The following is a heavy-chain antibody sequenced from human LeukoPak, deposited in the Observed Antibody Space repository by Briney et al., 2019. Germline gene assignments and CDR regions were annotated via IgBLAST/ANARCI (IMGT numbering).Heavy chain of an antibody. CDR1: GFTFSSYA. J-gene: IGHJ4*02. CDR2: ISGSSGTT. V-gene: IGHV3-23*01. CDR3: AKEGYSSTWNADFDF. Sequence: PGGSLRLSCAASGFTFSSYAMSWVRQAPGKGLGWVSAISGSSGTTYYADSVKGRFTISRDNSKNTLYLQMNSLRAEDTAVYYCAKEGYSSTWNADFDFGGQGTLVTVSS. D-gene: IGHD6-13*01.